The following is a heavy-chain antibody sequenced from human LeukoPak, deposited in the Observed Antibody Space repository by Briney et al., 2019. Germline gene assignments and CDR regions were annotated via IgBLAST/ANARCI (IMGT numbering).Heavy chain of an antibody. CDR2: ISSSSSYI. D-gene: IGHD2-15*01. CDR3: AREGDTLGYCSGGSCYKDY. CDR1: GFTFSSYS. J-gene: IGHJ4*02. V-gene: IGHV3-21*01. Sequence: GGSPRLSCAASGFTFSSYSMNWVRQAPGKGLEWVSSISSSSSYIYYADSVKGRFTISRDNAKNSLYLQMNSLRAEDTAVYYCAREGDTLGYCSGGSCYKDYWGQGTLVTVSS.